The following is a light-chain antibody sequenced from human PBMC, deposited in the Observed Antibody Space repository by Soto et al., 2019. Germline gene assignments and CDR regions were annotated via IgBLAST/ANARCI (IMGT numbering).Light chain of an antibody. CDR2: AAS. Sequence: AIQMTQSPSSLSASVGDRVTITCRASQGSRNDLGCYQQKPGKAPKLLIYAASGLQSGVPSRFSGSGSGTAFHLTISSLQPEDFATDYCLQDYNYPRTFGQGTKVEIK. V-gene: IGKV1-6*01. CDR1: QGSRND. CDR3: LQDYNYPRT. J-gene: IGKJ1*01.